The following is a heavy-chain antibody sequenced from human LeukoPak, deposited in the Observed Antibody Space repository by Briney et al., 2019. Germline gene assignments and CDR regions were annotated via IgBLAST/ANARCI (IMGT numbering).Heavy chain of an antibody. CDR2: INPNSGGT. V-gene: IGHV1-2*02. D-gene: IGHD2-2*01. Sequence: GASVKVSCKASGYTFTGYYMHWVRQAPGQGLEWMGWINPNSGGTNYAQKFQGRVTMTGDTSISTAYMELSRLRSDDTAVYYCARPCSSTSCYRYWGQGTLVTVSS. CDR3: ARPCSSTSCYRY. CDR1: GYTFTGYY. J-gene: IGHJ4*02.